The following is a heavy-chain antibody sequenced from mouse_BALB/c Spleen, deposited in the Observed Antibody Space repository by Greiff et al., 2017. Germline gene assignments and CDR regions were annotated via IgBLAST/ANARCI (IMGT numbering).Heavy chain of an antibody. Sequence: VKLEESGPGLVAPSQSLSITCTVSGFSLTGYGVNWVRQPPGKGLEWLGMIWGDGSTDYNSALKSRLSISKDNSKSQVFLKMNSLQTDDTARYYCARDPYYYGSSYAMDYWGQGTAVTVSS. CDR2: IWGDGST. CDR1: GFSLTGYG. J-gene: IGHJ4*01. V-gene: IGHV2-6-7*01. D-gene: IGHD1-1*01. CDR3: ARDPYYYGSSYAMDY.